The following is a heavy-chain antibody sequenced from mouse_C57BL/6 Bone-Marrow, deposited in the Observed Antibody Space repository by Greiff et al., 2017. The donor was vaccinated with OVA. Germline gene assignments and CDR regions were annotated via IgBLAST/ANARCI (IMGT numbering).Heavy chain of an antibody. CDR2: IYPRSGNT. CDR1: GYTFTSYG. CDR3: ASYDGYYVSFAY. Sequence: QVQLQQSGAELARPGASVKLSCKASGYTFTSYGISWVKQRTGQGLEWIGEIYPRSGNTYYNEKFKGKATLTADKSSSTAYMELRSLTSEDSAVYYCASYDGYYVSFAYWGQGTLVTVSA. V-gene: IGHV1-81*01. J-gene: IGHJ3*01. D-gene: IGHD2-3*01.